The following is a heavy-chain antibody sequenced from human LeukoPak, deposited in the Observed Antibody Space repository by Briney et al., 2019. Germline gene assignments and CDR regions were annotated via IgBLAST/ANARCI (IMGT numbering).Heavy chain of an antibody. J-gene: IGHJ5*02. V-gene: IGHV3-23*01. D-gene: IGHD6-13*01. CDR3: AKSIAAAGTGWFDP. Sequence: GGSLRLSCAASGLTFSSYAMSWVRQAPGKGLEWVSAISGSGGSTYYADSVKGRFTISRDNSKNTLYLQMNSLRTEDTAVYYCAKSIAAAGTGWFDPWGQGTLVTVSS. CDR2: ISGSGGST. CDR1: GLTFSSYA.